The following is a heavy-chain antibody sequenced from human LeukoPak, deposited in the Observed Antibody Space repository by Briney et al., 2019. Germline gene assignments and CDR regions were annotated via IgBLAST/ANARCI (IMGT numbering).Heavy chain of an antibody. J-gene: IGHJ4*02. Sequence: SVKVSCKASGGTFSNYAISWVRQAPGQGLEWMGGIIPLFGTANYAQKFQGRVTITADESTSTAYMELSSLRSEDTAVYYCVYDYVWGSYRYTSSYWGQGTLVTVSS. CDR2: IIPLFGTA. CDR3: VYDYVWGSYRYTSSY. D-gene: IGHD3-16*02. CDR1: GGTFSNYA. V-gene: IGHV1-69*01.